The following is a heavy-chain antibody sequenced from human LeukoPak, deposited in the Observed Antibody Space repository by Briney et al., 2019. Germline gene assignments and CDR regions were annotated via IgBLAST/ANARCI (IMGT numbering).Heavy chain of an antibody. CDR1: GYTFTSYD. J-gene: IGHJ4*02. CDR3: ARAPTGYYYDSSGYWGYFDY. V-gene: IGHV1-8*03. CDR2: MNPNSGNT. Sequence: ASVKVSCKASGYTFTSYDINWVRQATGQGLEWMGWMNPNSGNTGYAQKFQGRVTITRNTSISTAYMELSSLRSEDTAVYYCARAPTGYYYDSSGYWGYFDYWGQGTLVTVSS. D-gene: IGHD3-22*01.